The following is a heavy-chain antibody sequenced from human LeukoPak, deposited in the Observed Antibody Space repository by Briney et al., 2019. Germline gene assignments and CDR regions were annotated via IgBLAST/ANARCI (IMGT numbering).Heavy chain of an antibody. D-gene: IGHD6-19*01. V-gene: IGHV4-59*08. Sequence: SETLSLTCTVSGGSISSYNWSWIRQPPGKGLEWIGYIYYSGSTNYNPSLKSRVTISVDTSKNQFSLKLSSVTAADTAVYYCARYSSGWYYFDYWGQGTLVTVSS. CDR2: IYYSGST. CDR1: GGSISSYN. J-gene: IGHJ4*02. CDR3: ARYSSGWYYFDY.